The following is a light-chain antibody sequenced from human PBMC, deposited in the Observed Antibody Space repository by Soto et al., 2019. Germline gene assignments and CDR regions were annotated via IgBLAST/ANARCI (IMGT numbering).Light chain of an antibody. CDR1: SSDVGAYDY. CDR2: EVS. V-gene: IGLV2-14*01. CDR3: SSYTTSSTPVV. Sequence: QSALTQPASVSGSPGQSITISCTGTSSDVGAYDYVSWYQQHPGKAPRLMIYEVSGRPSGVSIRFSGSKSGNTASLTISGLQAEDEADYYCSSYTTSSTPVVFGGGTKVTVL. J-gene: IGLJ3*02.